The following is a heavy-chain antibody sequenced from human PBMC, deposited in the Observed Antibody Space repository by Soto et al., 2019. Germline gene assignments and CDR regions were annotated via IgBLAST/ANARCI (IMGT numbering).Heavy chain of an antibody. CDR1: GDSVSRNSAA. Sequence: SQTRSLTCXISGDSVSRNSAAWNWIRQSPSRGLEWLGRTYYRSKWFNDYAVSVKSRITINPDTSKNQFSLHLNSVTPEDTAVYYCARDTVERPYYYYYFAMDVWGQGTTVTVSS. CDR3: ARDTVERPYYYYYFAMDV. CDR2: TYYRSKWFN. V-gene: IGHV6-1*01. D-gene: IGHD1-1*01. J-gene: IGHJ6*02.